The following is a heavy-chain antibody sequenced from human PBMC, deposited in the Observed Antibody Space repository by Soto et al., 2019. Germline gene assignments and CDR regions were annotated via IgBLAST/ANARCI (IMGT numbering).Heavy chain of an antibody. Sequence: ASVKVSCKASGGTFSSYAISWVRQAPGQVLEGMGGIIPIFGTANYAQKFQGRVTITADESTSTAYIELSSLRSEDTAVYYCARGGYYYDSSGPSGFDYWGQGTLVTVSS. J-gene: IGHJ4*02. D-gene: IGHD3-22*01. CDR2: IIPIFGTA. V-gene: IGHV1-69*13. CDR1: GGTFSSYA. CDR3: ARGGYYYDSSGPSGFDY.